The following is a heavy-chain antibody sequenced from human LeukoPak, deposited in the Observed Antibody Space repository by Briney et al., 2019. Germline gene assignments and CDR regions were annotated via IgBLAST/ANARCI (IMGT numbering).Heavy chain of an antibody. Sequence: SETLSLTCTVSGGSINNYYWSWIRQPPGKGLEWIGYIYYSGITNYNPSLKSRVTVSVDTSKNQFSLKLSSVTAADTAVYYCARGGAAAGTGNWFDHWGQGTLVTVSS. D-gene: IGHD6-13*01. CDR2: IYYSGIT. V-gene: IGHV4-59*01. CDR3: ARGGAAAGTGNWFDH. J-gene: IGHJ5*02. CDR1: GGSINNYY.